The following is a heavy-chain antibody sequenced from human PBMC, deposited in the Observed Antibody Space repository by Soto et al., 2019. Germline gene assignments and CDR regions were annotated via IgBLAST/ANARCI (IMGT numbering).Heavy chain of an antibody. Sequence: EVQLVESGGVVVQPGGSLRLSCAASGFTFDDSTMHWVRQAPGKRLELVSLITWDGGRIFYADSVKGRFTISRDNSKNSLYLQMNSLGTEDTALYYCAKDTDCSSTICSTSYYFDYWGQGTLVTVSS. V-gene: IGHV3-43*01. J-gene: IGHJ4*02. CDR2: ITWDGGRI. D-gene: IGHD2-2*01. CDR1: GFTFDDST. CDR3: AKDTDCSSTICSTSYYFDY.